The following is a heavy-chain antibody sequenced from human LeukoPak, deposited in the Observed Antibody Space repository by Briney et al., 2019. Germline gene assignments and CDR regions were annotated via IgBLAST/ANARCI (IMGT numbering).Heavy chain of an antibody. CDR1: GFTVSSNY. D-gene: IGHD6-6*01. CDR3: ARGRIAARPRFDY. J-gene: IGHJ4*02. V-gene: IGHV3-66*02. CDR2: IYSGGST. Sequence: PGGSLRLSCAASGFTVSSNYMSWVRQALGKGLEWVSVIYSGGSTYYADSVKGRFTISRDNSKNTLYLQMNCLRAEDTAVYYCARGRIAARPRFDYWGQGTLVTVSS.